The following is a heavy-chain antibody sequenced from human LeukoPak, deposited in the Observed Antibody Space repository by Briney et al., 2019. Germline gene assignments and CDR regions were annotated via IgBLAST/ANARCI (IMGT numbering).Heavy chain of an antibody. D-gene: IGHD3-10*01. CDR2: ISSSSSTI. CDR3: ARGTLRSFGDY. Sequence: GGSLRLSCAASGFTFGNAWMGWVRQAPGKGLEWVSYISSSSSTIYYADSVKGRFTISRDNAKNSLYLQMNSLRAEDTAVYYCARGTLRSFGDYWGQGTLVTVSS. CDR1: GFTFGNAW. V-gene: IGHV3-48*04. J-gene: IGHJ4*02.